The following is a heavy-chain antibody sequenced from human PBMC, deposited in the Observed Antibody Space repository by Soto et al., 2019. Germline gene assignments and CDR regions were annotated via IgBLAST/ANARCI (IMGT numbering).Heavy chain of an antibody. Sequence: QVQLVQSGAEVKKPGSSVKVSCKASGGTFSSYAISWVRQAPGQGLEWMGGIIPIFGTANYAQKFQGRVTLTTDESTSTAYMELSSLRSEDTAVYYCASPTRDFWSGPYWYFDLWGRGTLVTVSS. J-gene: IGHJ2*01. D-gene: IGHD3-3*01. V-gene: IGHV1-69*05. CDR1: GGTFSSYA. CDR3: ASPTRDFWSGPYWYFDL. CDR2: IIPIFGTA.